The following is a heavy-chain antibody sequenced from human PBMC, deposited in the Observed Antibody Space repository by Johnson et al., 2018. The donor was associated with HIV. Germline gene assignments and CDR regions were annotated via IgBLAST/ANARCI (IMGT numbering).Heavy chain of an antibody. Sequence: VQLVESGGGVVKPGRSLRLSCAASGFTFSSYPMNWVRQAPGKGLEWVAVISNGGSAKWYADSVQGRFTISRDNSKNTMYLQMNSLRAEDTAVYYCARDGPLRVLDGLSCGAFDIWGQGTMVTVSS. D-gene: IGHD3-3*01. CDR1: GFTFSSYP. V-gene: IGHV3-30*04. CDR3: ARDGPLRVLDGLSCGAFDI. J-gene: IGHJ3*02. CDR2: ISNGGSAK.